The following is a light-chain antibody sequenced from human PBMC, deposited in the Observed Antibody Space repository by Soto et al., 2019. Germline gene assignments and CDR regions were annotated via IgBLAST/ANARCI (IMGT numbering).Light chain of an antibody. CDR1: QSVGNNY. CDR2: DAS. V-gene: IGKV3-20*01. J-gene: IGKJ1*01. CDR3: QQYATPPLT. Sequence: VLTQCPSTLSLSPGERATLSCRASQSVGNNYLAWYKQKPGQPPRLLIFDASNRATGIPDRFSGSGSGADFTLTINRLDPDDFAVFYCQQYATPPLTFGQGTKV.